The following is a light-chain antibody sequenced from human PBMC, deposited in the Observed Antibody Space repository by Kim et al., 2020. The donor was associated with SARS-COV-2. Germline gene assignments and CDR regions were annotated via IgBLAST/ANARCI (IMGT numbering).Light chain of an antibody. V-gene: IGKV3-15*01. CDR3: QQYNDWPV. CDR2: GAS. J-gene: IGKJ1*01. CDR1: QSISSN. Sequence: SGSPGESATLSCRASQSISSNLAWYQQKPGQAPRLLIYGASTRAAGIPARFSGSGSGTEFTLTISSLQSEDFAVYHCQQYNDWPVFGQGTKVDIK.